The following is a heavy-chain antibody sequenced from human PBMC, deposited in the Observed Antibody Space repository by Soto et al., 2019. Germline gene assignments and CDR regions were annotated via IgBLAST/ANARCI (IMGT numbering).Heavy chain of an antibody. D-gene: IGHD6-6*01. CDR1: GFSLRTSGMC. CDR3: ARRAAYSSSYFFDY. Sequence: GPTLVNPTQTLTLTCTFSGFSLRTSGMCVSWIRQPPGKALEWLALVDWDDDKYYNTSLRTRLTISRDTSKNQVILTMTNMDPVDTATYYCARRAAYSSSYFFDYWGQGSLVTVSS. CDR2: VDWDDDK. V-gene: IGHV2-70*01. J-gene: IGHJ4*02.